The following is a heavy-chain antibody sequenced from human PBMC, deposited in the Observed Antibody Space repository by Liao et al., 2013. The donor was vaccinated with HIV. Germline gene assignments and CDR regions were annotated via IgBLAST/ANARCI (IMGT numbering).Heavy chain of an antibody. CDR1: GGSFSGHY. D-gene: IGHD3-10*01. V-gene: IGHV4-34*01. CDR3: ARNSGYYYASGSSAFDY. Sequence: QVQLQQWGAGLLKPSETLSLTCAVYGGSFSGHYWSWIRQPPGKGLEWIGEINHSGSTNYNPSLKSRVTISVDTSKNQFSLKLSSVTAADTAVYYCARNSGYYYASGSSAFDYWGPGNPGHRLL. CDR2: INHSGST. J-gene: IGHJ4*02.